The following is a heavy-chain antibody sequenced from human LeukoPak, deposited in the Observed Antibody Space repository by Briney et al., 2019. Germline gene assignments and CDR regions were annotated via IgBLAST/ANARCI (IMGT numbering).Heavy chain of an antibody. CDR3: AREPYDGTYYFDS. V-gene: IGHV1-69*04. D-gene: IGHD3-16*01. Sequence: SVTVSCKTSGGSFSNYAITWVRQAPGQGLEWMGRIIPMRDITNYAQNFQDRVTITADKSTTTVYMEVNSLISEDMAVYFCAREPYDGTYYFDSWGQGTLVTVSS. CDR2: IIPMRDIT. CDR1: GGSFSNYA. J-gene: IGHJ4*02.